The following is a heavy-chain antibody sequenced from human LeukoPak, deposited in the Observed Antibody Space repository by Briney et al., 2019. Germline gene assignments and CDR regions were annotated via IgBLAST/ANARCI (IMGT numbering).Heavy chain of an antibody. J-gene: IGHJ4*02. V-gene: IGHV3-23*01. CDR2: ISGNSAGT. CDR1: GFTFSGYA. CDR3: AKGYDFWSGGIDH. D-gene: IGHD3-3*01. Sequence: PGGSLRLSCAASGFTFSGYAMAWVRQAPGKGLEWVSAISGNSAGTYYADSVKGRFTISRDNSKNTLYLQMNSLRAKDTAIYNCAKGYDFWSGGIDHWGQGTLVTVSS.